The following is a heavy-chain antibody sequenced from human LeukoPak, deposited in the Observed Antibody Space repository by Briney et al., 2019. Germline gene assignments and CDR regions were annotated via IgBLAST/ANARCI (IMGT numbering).Heavy chain of an antibody. V-gene: IGHV3-11*03. D-gene: IGHD4-17*01. CDR3: TTYDYGDYYFFYGMDV. CDR2: IGFSSIGYSSDHL. Sequence: PGGSLRLSCAASGFPFSAYYMTWIRQAPGKGLEWVSSIGFSSIGYSSDHLKYADSVKGRFTISRDNAKNSLFLQMDSLRAEDTAVYYCTTYDYGDYYFFYGMDVWGQGTTVTVSS. J-gene: IGHJ6*02. CDR1: GFPFSAYY.